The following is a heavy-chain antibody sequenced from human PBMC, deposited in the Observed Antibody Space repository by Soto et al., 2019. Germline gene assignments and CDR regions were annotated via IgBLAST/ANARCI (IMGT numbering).Heavy chain of an antibody. CDR2: ISRGGETI. V-gene: IGHV3-48*02. CDR3: ASRNLAGCSGTDCLYYFDY. J-gene: IGHJ4*02. Sequence: EVQLVESGGGLVQPGGSLRLSCAASGFTFSGFTMNWVRQAPGRGLEWISYISRGGETIYYAGSVKGRFTISRDNAGNSLYLQMNSLRDEDTAVYYCASRNLAGCSGTDCLYYFDYWGQGTLVTVSS. CDR1: GFTFSGFT. D-gene: IGHD2-2*01.